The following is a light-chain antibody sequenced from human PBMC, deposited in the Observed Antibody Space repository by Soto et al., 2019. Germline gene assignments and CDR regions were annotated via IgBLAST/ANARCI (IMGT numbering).Light chain of an antibody. CDR3: RQRSNWPPT. J-gene: IGKJ2*01. V-gene: IGKV3-11*01. CDR2: DAS. CDR1: QSVSSY. Sequence: EIVLTQSPATLSLSLGERATLSCRASQSVSSYLAWYQQKPGQAPRLLIYDASNRATGIPARFSGSGSGTDFTLTISSLEPEDFAVYYCRQRSNWPPTFGQGTKVDIK.